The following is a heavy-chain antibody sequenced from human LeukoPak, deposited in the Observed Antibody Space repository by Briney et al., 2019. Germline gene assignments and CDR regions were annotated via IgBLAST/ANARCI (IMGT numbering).Heavy chain of an antibody. CDR1: GGSISSGGYY. CDR2: IYYSGST. J-gene: IGHJ6*02. D-gene: IGHD3-3*01. V-gene: IGHV4-31*03. CDR3: ARATRVFGVVIMGPNYYYGMDV. Sequence: SETLSLTCTVSGGSISSGGYYWSWIRQHPGKGLEWIGYIYYSGSTYYNPSLKSRVTISVDTSKNQFSLKLSSVTAADTAVHYCARATRVFGVVIMGPNYYYGMDVWGQGTTVTVSS.